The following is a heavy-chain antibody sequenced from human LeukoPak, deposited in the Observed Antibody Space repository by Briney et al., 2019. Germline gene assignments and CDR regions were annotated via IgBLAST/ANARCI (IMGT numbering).Heavy chain of an antibody. Sequence: PGGSLRLSCAASGFTVSSNYMSWVRQAPGLGLEWVSVIYSGGSTYYADSVKGRFTISRDNSKNTLYLQMDSLRAEDTAVYYCARNGGYDSEYFYGMDVWGQGTTVTVSS. D-gene: IGHD5-12*01. CDR1: GFTVSSNY. CDR3: ARNGGYDSEYFYGMDV. J-gene: IGHJ6*02. V-gene: IGHV3-53*01. CDR2: IYSGGST.